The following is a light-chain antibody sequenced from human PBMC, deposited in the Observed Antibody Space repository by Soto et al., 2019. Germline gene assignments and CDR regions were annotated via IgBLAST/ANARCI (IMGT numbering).Light chain of an antibody. CDR2: GAS. V-gene: IGKV3-20*01. J-gene: IGKJ1*01. Sequence: EIVLTQSPGTLSLSPGERATLSCRASQSVTSNYLAWYQQKPGQAPRLLIYGASYRTTGIPDRFSGSGSGTDFTLTITRLEPGDFAVYYCQQYTTSPWTFGQGTKVEVK. CDR3: QQYTTSPWT. CDR1: QSVTSNY.